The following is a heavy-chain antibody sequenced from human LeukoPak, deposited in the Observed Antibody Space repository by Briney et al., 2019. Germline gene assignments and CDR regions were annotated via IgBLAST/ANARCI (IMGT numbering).Heavy chain of an antibody. D-gene: IGHD5-24*01. CDR2: IKQDGSKK. J-gene: IGHJ4*02. V-gene: IGHV3-7*04. Sequence: GGSLRLSCAVSGFTFSNYVMSWVRQAPGKGLEWVANIKQDGSKKSYVDSVKGRFTISRDNAKNSLYLQMNSLRAEDTAIYYCTRVGYIDKGIDYWGQGTLVTVSS. CDR1: GFTFSNYV. CDR3: TRVGYIDKGIDY.